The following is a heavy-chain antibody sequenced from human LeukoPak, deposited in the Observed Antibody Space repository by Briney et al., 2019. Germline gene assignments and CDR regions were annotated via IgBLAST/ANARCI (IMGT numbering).Heavy chain of an antibody. V-gene: IGHV4-59*08. CDR1: GVSISSYY. D-gene: IGHD1-26*01. CDR2: IYYSGST. Sequence: SETLSLTCTVSGVSISSYYWSWIRQPPGKGLEWIGYIYYSGSTNYNPSLKSRVTISVDTSRNQFSLKLSSVTAADTAVYYCARYRPIVGAHHFDYWGQGTLVTVSS. CDR3: ARYRPIVGAHHFDY. J-gene: IGHJ4*02.